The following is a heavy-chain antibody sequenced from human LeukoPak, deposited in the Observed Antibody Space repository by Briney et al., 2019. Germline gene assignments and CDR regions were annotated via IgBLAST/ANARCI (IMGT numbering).Heavy chain of an antibody. CDR2: IIPIFGTA. V-gene: IGHV1-69*13. D-gene: IGHD2-2*01. CDR3: ARGGPVQYCSSTSCYVPLDY. Sequence: SVKVSYKASGGTFSSYAISWVRQAPGQGLEWMGGIIPIFGTANYAQKFQGRVTITADESTSTAYMELSGLRSEDTAVYYCARGGPVQYCSSTSCYVPLDYWGQGTLVTVAS. CDR1: GGTFSSYA. J-gene: IGHJ4*02.